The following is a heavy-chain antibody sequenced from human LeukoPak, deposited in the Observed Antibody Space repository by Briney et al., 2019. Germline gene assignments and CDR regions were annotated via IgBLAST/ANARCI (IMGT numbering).Heavy chain of an antibody. J-gene: IGHJ5*02. CDR2: IYPCDSYT. CDR3: AGKYYDFWSGYTKRRVWFDP. Sequence: GESLKISWKGSGYSLTSYWIGLVRQMPGKGLEWMGIIYPCDSYTRYSPSFQGQVTLSADKSISTAYLQWSSLKASQPASYFWAGKYYDFWSGYTKRRVWFDPWGQGTLVTVSS. D-gene: IGHD3-3*01. V-gene: IGHV5-51*01. CDR1: GYSLTSYW.